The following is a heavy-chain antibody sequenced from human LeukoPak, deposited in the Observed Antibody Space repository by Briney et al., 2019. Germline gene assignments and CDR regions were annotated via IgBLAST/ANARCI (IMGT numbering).Heavy chain of an antibody. CDR1: GDSVSSNSAA. J-gene: IGHJ5*02. Sequence: SQTLSLTCAISGDSVSSNSAAWNWIGQSPSRGLEWLGRTYYMSKWNTQYAVSVESRIIINPDTSKNQFSLQLSSVTPEDTAVYYCARAGRGSHWFDPWGQGTLVTVSS. CDR3: ARAGRGSHWFDP. CDR2: TYYMSKWNT. V-gene: IGHV6-1*01. D-gene: IGHD6-19*01.